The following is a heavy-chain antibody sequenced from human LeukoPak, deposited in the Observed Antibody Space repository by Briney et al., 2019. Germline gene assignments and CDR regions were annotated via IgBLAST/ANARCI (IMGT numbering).Heavy chain of an antibody. J-gene: IGHJ6*02. V-gene: IGHV3-23*05. Sequence: PGGSLRLSCEPSGSTFSAYAMTWVRQAPGKGLEWVSSIGSDNKPHYSESVKGRFAISRDNYKSMLFLQLNSLRAEDTALYYCSRGLHYYVAMYGWGQGTTVTVSS. CDR2: IGSDNKP. D-gene: IGHD3-10*02. CDR1: GSTFSAYA. CDR3: SRGLHYYVAMYG.